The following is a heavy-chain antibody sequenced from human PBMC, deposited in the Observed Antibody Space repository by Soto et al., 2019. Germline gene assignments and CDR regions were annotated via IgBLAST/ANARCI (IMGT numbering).Heavy chain of an antibody. CDR3: AEGGASNY. Sequence: QVQLVESGGGLVRPGGSLRLSCVASGFTFSDYYMSWIRQAPGKGLEWVSYISPSSTYTNYADSVKGRFTISRDNAKKSLYLQMNTLRAEDTAVYSCAEGGASNYWGQGTLVIVSS. CDR2: ISPSSTYT. CDR1: GFTFSDYY. D-gene: IGHD3-16*01. J-gene: IGHJ4*02. V-gene: IGHV3-11*05.